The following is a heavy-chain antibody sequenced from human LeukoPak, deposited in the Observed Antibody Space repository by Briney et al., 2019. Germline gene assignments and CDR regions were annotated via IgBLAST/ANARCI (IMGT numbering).Heavy chain of an antibody. CDR2: ISAYNGNT. CDR3: ASYRTSVGAFDI. J-gene: IGHJ3*02. Sequence: ASVKVSCKASGYTFTSYGISWVRQAPGQGLEWMGWISAYNGNTNYAQKLQGRVTMTTDTSTSTAYMELRSLRSDDTAVYYCASYRTSVGAFDIWGQGTMVTVSS. V-gene: IGHV1-18*01. D-gene: IGHD3-16*02. CDR1: GYTFTSYG.